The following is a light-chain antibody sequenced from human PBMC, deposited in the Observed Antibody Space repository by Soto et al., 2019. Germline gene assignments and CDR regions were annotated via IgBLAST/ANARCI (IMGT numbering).Light chain of an antibody. CDR2: YVS. Sequence: QSVLTQPASVSGSPGQSITISCTGTSSDVGGYNYVSWYQQHPGKAPKLMIYYVSNRPSGVSNRFSGSKSGNTASLTISGLQAEDAAAYYCSSYTSSSTLGVFGTGTKLTVL. V-gene: IGLV2-14*01. CDR1: SSDVGGYNY. J-gene: IGLJ1*01. CDR3: SSYTSSSTLGV.